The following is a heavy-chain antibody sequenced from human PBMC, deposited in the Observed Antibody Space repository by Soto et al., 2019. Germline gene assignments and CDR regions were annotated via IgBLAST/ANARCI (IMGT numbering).Heavy chain of an antibody. Sequence: PGESLKISCKGSGYSFTSYWIGWVRQMPGKGLEWMGIIYPGDSDTRYSPSFQGQVTISADKSISTAYLQWSSLKASDTAMYYCARVNEQWLARSWFDPWGQGTLVTVSS. CDR1: GYSFTSYW. CDR3: ARVNEQWLARSWFDP. V-gene: IGHV5-51*01. CDR2: IYPGDSDT. D-gene: IGHD6-19*01. J-gene: IGHJ5*02.